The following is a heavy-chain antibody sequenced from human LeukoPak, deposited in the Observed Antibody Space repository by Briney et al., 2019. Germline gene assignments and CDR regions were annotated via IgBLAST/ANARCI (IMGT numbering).Heavy chain of an antibody. Sequence: SETLSLTCAVSGYSISSGYYWSWIRQPPGKGLEWIGEINHSGSTNYNPSLKSRVTISVDTSKNQFSLKLSSVTAADTAVYYCARARDYYDSSGYYLYYFDYWGQGTLVTVSS. CDR2: INHSGST. D-gene: IGHD3-22*01. V-gene: IGHV4-34*01. CDR1: GYSISSGYY. CDR3: ARARDYYDSSGYYLYYFDY. J-gene: IGHJ4*02.